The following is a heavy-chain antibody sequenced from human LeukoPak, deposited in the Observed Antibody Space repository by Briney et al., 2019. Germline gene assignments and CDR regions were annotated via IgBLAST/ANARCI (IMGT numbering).Heavy chain of an antibody. CDR1: GGSISSYY. J-gene: IGHJ5*02. Sequence: SETLSLTCTVSGGSISSYYWSWIRQPPGKGLEWIGYIYYSGSTNYNPSLKSRVTISVDTSKNQFSLKLTSVTAADTAFYYCARSRGGFGDYGSWFDPRGQGTLVTVSS. D-gene: IGHD4-17*01. V-gene: IGHV4-59*01. CDR2: IYYSGST. CDR3: ARSRGGFGDYGSWFDP.